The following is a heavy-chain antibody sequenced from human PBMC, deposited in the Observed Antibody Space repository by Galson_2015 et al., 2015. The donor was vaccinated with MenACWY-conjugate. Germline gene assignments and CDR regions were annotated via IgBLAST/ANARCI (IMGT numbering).Heavy chain of an antibody. CDR2: RGGNT. CDR3: AKRGVMANYGLDV. J-gene: IGHJ6*02. V-gene: IGHV3-23*01. Sequence: RGGNTYYADSVKGRFTISRDNSKNTLSLQMNSLRAEDTAVYYCAKRGVMANYGLDVWGQGTTVTVSS. D-gene: IGHD2-21*01.